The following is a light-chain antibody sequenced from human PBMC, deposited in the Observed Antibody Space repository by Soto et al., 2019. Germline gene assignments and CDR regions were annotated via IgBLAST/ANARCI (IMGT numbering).Light chain of an antibody. CDR3: QEYGGSPLT. CDR2: GAS. V-gene: IGKV3-20*01. Sequence: ESVLTQSPGALSLSPGERATLSCRASQSVSSSLAWYQQKPGQAPRLLIYGASSRATGIPDRFSGSGSGTDFTLTVSRLEPEDFAVYYCQEYGGSPLTFGQGTKVHIK. CDR1: QSVSSS. J-gene: IGKJ1*01.